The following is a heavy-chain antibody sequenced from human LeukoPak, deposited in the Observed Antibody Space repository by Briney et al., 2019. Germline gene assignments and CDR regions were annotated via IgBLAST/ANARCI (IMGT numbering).Heavy chain of an antibody. CDR1: GGSISSGGYY. CDR2: IYYSGST. V-gene: IGHV4-31*03. CDR3: ARHAVLDYDILTGYYKGRGYFDY. J-gene: IGHJ4*02. Sequence: SQTLSLTCTVSGGSISSGGYYWSWIRQHPGKGLEWIGYIYYSGSTYYNPSLKSRVIISVDTSKNQFSLKLSSVTAADTAVYYCARHAVLDYDILTGYYKGRGYFDYWGQGTLVTVSS. D-gene: IGHD3-9*01.